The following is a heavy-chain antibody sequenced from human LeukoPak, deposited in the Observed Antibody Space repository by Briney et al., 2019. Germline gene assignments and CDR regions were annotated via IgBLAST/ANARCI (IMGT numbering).Heavy chain of an antibody. Sequence: PSETLSLTCTVSGGSISSYYWSWLRQPPGKGLEWIGYIYYSGSTNYNPSLKSRVTISVDTSKNQFSLKLSSVTAADTAVYYCARAGPHDAFDIWGQGTMVTVSS. CDR1: GGSISSYY. V-gene: IGHV4-59*01. CDR3: ARAGPHDAFDI. CDR2: IYYSGST. J-gene: IGHJ3*02.